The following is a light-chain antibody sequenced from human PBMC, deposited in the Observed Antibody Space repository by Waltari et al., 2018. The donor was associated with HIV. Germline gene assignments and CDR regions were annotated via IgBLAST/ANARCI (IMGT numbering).Light chain of an antibody. V-gene: IGKV3-15*01. Sequence: EIVMTQSPATLSVSPGERATLSCRAGQSVSNNLAWFQQRPGQAPRLLIAGASTRATDVSARFSVSGSGTEFTLTISSLQSEDFAIYYCQQYNKWPWTFGQGTKVEIK. CDR2: GAS. J-gene: IGKJ1*01. CDR1: QSVSNN. CDR3: QQYNKWPWT.